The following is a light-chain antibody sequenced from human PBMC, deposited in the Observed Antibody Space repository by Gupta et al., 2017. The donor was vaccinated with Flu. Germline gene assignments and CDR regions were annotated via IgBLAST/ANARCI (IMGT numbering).Light chain of an antibody. CDR3: MQSNKTPWT. Sequence: ATGGRATIISWKSSSSLLHSNEKTYLDWYQQKPGQPPKLLIYGVSNRESGVPDRFSGSGSGTDFTLTISRLQAEDVGVYYCMQSNKTPWTFGQGTKVEIK. J-gene: IGKJ1*01. CDR1: SSLLHSNEKTY. CDR2: GVS. V-gene: IGKV4-1*01.